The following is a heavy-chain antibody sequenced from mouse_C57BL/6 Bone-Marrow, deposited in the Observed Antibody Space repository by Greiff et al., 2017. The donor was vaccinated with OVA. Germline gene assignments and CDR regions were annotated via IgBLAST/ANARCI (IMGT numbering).Heavy chain of an antibody. CDR3: ARYYYGSRDAMDY. V-gene: IGHV1-66*01. J-gene: IGHJ4*01. CDR2: IYPGSGNT. CDR1: GYSFTSYY. Sequence: VKLQESGPELVKPGASVKISCKASGYSFTSYYIHWVKQRPGQGLEWIGWIYPGSGNTKYNEKFKGKATLTADTSSSTAYMQLSSLTSEDSAVYYCARYYYGSRDAMDYWGQGTSVTVSS. D-gene: IGHD1-1*01.